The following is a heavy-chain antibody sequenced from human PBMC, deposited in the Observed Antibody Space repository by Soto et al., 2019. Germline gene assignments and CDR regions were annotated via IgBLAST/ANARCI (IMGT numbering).Heavy chain of an antibody. CDR3: ARRRSTPTFFDV. CDR1: GGSISSHY. D-gene: IGHD1-26*01. J-gene: IGHJ3*01. Sequence: SETLSLTCTVSGGSISSHYWSWVRQSPGKGLEWIGYIYYSGSTNYNPSLKSRVTISVDTSKNQFSLKLSSVTAADTAVYYCARRRSTPTFFDVWAKGQWSPSPQ. V-gene: IGHV4-59*11. CDR2: IYYSGST.